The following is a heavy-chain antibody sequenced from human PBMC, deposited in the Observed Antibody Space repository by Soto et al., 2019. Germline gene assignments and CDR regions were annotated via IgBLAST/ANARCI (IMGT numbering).Heavy chain of an antibody. D-gene: IGHD3-16*01. CDR2: IIPVFDKA. Sequence: QVQLVQSGADVKKPGSSVKVSCKTSGGPFGSSAIRWVRQAPAQGLEWMGEIIPVFDKANYAQNFQGRLTITADEPTGTVFMQLSSLISEDTAVYFCARLRRDWGDAFDLWGLGTFVTVSS. CDR3: ARLRRDWGDAFDL. CDR1: GGPFGSSA. V-gene: IGHV1-69*01. J-gene: IGHJ3*01.